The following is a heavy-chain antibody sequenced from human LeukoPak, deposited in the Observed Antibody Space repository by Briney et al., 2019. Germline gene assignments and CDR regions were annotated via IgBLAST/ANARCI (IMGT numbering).Heavy chain of an antibody. CDR3: ARVGHQYGSYFDY. J-gene: IGHJ4*02. Sequence: SETLSLTCTVSGGSVSSGSYYWSWVRQPPGKGLEWIGYIFYGGSTNYNPSLKSRVTISVDTSKNQFSLKLSSVTAADTAVYYCARVGHQYGSYFDYWGQGTLVTVSS. V-gene: IGHV4-61*01. CDR2: IFYGGST. D-gene: IGHD2-2*01. CDR1: GGSVSSGSYY.